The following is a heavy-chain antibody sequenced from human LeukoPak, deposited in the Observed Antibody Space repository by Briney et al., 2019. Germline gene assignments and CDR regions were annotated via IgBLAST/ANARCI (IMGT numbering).Heavy chain of an antibody. Sequence: GASVKVSCKASGGTFSSYAISWVRQAPGQGLEWMGGIIPIFGTANYAQKFQGRVTITADESTSTAYMELSSLRSEDAAVYYCARPEAVAGYHYYYGMDVWGQGTTVTVSS. CDR1: GGTFSSYA. CDR3: ARPEAVAGYHYYYGMDV. CDR2: IIPIFGTA. J-gene: IGHJ6*02. D-gene: IGHD6-19*01. V-gene: IGHV1-69*13.